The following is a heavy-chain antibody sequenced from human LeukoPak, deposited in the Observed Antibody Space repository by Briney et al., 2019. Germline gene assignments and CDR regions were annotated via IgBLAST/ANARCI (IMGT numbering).Heavy chain of an antibody. J-gene: IGHJ4*02. CDR1: GFTFSSYW. CDR2: IKQDGREK. Sequence: PGGSLRLSCAASGFTFSSYWMSWVRQAPGKGLEGVANIKQDGREKHYVDSVEGRFTISRDNSKNTLYLQMNSLRAEDTAVYYCAGNIVGATYWGQGTLVTVSS. V-gene: IGHV3-7*03. CDR3: AGNIVGATY. D-gene: IGHD1-26*01.